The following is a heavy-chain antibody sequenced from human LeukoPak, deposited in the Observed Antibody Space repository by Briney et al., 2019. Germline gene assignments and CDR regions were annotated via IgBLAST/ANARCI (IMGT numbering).Heavy chain of an antibody. J-gene: IGHJ6*02. V-gene: IGHV4-4*07. CDR3: ARDLVGYCSGGSCYYYYGMDV. Sequence: SETLSLTCTVSGGSISSYYWSWIRLPAGKGLEWIGRIYTSGSTNYNPSLKSRVTMSVDTSKNQFSLKLSSVTAADTAVYYCARDLVGYCSGGSCYYYYGMDVWGQGTTVTVSS. CDR2: IYTSGST. CDR1: GGSISSYY. D-gene: IGHD2-15*01.